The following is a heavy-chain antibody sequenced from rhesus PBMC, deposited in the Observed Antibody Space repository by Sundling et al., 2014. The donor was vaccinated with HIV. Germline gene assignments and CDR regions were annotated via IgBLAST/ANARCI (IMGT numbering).Heavy chain of an antibody. D-gene: IGHD3-3*01. CDR1: GGAITGYY. V-gene: IGHV4-165*01. CDR2: IYGSGGGN. Sequence: QVQLQESGPGLVKPSETLSLTCAVSGGAITGYYWNWIRQPPGKGLEWIGSIYGSGGGNSLNASLRSRVTLSVDTSKNQFSLKLNSLTAADTAMYYCATKRERVGYYPNYGLDSWGQGVVVTVSS. CDR3: ATKRERVGYYPNYGLDS. J-gene: IGHJ6*01.